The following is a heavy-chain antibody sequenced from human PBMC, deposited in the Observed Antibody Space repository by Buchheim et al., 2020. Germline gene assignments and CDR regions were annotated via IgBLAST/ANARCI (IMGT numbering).Heavy chain of an antibody. CDR3: ARGPCSGGNCYSEDY. Sequence: QVQLQESGPGLVKPSQTLSLTCTVSGGSISSGSYYWSWIRQPAGKGLEWIGRIHTSESTTYNPSLKSRVTISVDNSKNQFSLELTSVTAADTAVYYCARGPCSGGNCYSEDYWGQGTL. CDR1: GGSISSGSYY. CDR2: IHTSEST. J-gene: IGHJ4*02. D-gene: IGHD2-15*01. V-gene: IGHV4-61*02.